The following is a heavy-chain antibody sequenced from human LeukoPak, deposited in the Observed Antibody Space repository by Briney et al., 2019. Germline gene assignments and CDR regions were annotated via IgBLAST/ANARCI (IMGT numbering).Heavy chain of an antibody. Sequence: GESLKISCKGSGYSFTSYWIGWVRQMPGKGLEWMGIIYPGDSDTRYSPSFQGQVTISADKSISTAYLQWSSLKASDTAMYYCARPSGSYYYDSSGYFLYDAFDIWGQGTMVTVSS. CDR2: IYPGDSDT. CDR3: ARPSGSYYYDSSGYFLYDAFDI. D-gene: IGHD3-22*01. CDR1: GYSFTSYW. V-gene: IGHV5-51*01. J-gene: IGHJ3*02.